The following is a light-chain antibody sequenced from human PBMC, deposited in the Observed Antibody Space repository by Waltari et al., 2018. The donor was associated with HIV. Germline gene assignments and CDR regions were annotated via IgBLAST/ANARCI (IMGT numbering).Light chain of an antibody. V-gene: IGKV3-15*01. J-gene: IGKJ2*01. CDR1: QRVSSN. CDR3: QHYNNWPRT. CDR2: GAS. Sequence: ETVMTQSPATLSVSPGDTATLSCRASQRVSSNLAWYQQKPGQAPRLRIFGASTRATGIPARFSGSGSGTEFTLIISSLQSEDFAVYYCQHYNNWPRTFGQGTKLEIK.